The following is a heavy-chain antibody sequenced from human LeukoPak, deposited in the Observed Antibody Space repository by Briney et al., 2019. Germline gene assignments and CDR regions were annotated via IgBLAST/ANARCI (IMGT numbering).Heavy chain of an antibody. CDR1: GASISHNF. J-gene: IGHJ4*02. Sequence: PSETLSLTCTVSGASISHNFWSWFRQPPGKGLEWIGDNYYSGSTNYNPSLKSRVTISVDTSKNQFSLKLSSVTAADTAVYYCARSSRYFDWLLEFDYWGQGTLVTVSS. CDR3: ARSSRYFDWLLEFDY. V-gene: IGHV4-59*01. D-gene: IGHD3-9*01. CDR2: NYYSGST.